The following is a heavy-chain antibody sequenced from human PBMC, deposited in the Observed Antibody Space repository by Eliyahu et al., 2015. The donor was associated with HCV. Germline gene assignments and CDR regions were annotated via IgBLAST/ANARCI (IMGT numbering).Heavy chain of an antibody. V-gene: IGHV1-46*01. D-gene: IGHD3-10*01. CDR1: VSTFRSYY. J-gene: IGHJ4*02. CDR2: INPGGGDT. Sequence: QVQLVQSGAEVKKPGASVKVSCKASVSTFRSYYVHWMRQAPGQGLEWMGIINPGGGDTRYXPKFQGRVTLTRDTSTGTVYMELTSLRFEDTALYYCAREGDGITLAFWGQGTLVTVFS. CDR3: AREGDGITLAF.